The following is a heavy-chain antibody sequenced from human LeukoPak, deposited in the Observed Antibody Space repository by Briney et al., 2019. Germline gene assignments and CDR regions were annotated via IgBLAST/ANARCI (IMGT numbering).Heavy chain of an antibody. CDR3: ARAPARGCSYSRNLDY. J-gene: IGHJ4*02. V-gene: IGHV1-8*01. Sequence: ASVKVSCKASGYTFTSYDINWVRQATGQGLEWMGWMNPNSGNTGYAQKFQGRVTMTRNTSISTAYMELSSLRSEDTAVYYCARAPARGCSYSRNLDYWGQGTLVTVSS. CDR2: MNPNSGNT. CDR1: GYTFTSYD. D-gene: IGHD5-18*01.